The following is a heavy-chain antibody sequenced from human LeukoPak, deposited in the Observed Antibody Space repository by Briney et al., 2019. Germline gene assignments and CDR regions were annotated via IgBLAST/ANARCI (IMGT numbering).Heavy chain of an antibody. CDR2: IYTSGST. D-gene: IGHD6-13*01. J-gene: IGHJ4*02. CDR1: GGSISSGSYY. CDR3: VRRGGYSNSWYYDY. Sequence: SETLSLTCTVSGGSISSGSYYWSWIRQPAGKGLEWIGRIYTSGSTNYNPSLKSRVTISVDTSKNQFSLNLSSVTAADTAVYYCVRRGGYSNSWYYDYWGQGTLVTASS. V-gene: IGHV4-61*02.